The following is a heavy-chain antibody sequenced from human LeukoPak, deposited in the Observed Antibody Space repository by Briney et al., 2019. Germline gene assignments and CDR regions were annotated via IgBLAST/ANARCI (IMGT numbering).Heavy chain of an antibody. CDR2: ISGSGGST. J-gene: IGHJ4*02. CDR3: AKDFDFWSGYTHNFDY. Sequence: HPGGSLRLSCAASGFTFSSYAMSWVRQAPGKGLEWVSAISGSGGSTYYADSVKGRFTISRDNSKNTLYLQMNSLRAEDTAVYYCAKDFDFWSGYTHNFDYWGQGTLVTVSS. CDR1: GFTFSSYA. D-gene: IGHD3-3*01. V-gene: IGHV3-23*01.